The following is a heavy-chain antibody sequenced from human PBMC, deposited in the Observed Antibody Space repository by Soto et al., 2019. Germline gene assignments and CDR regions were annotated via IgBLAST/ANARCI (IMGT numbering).Heavy chain of an antibody. CDR2: IYYSGST. CDR1: GGSISSYY. CDR3: AREGLAGTVDY. V-gene: IGHV4-59*01. D-gene: IGHD6-13*01. Sequence: KPSETLSLTCTVSGGSISSYYWSWIRQPPGKGLEWIGYIYYSGSTNYNPSLKSRVTISVDTSKNQFSLKLSSVTAADTAVYYCAREGLAGTVDYWGQGTLVTVSS. J-gene: IGHJ4*02.